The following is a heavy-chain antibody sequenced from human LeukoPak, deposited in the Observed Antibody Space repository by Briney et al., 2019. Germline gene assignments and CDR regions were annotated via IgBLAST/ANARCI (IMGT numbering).Heavy chain of an antibody. V-gene: IGHV1-69*06. Sequence: SVTVSCKASGGTFSSYAISWVRQAPGQGLEWMGGIIAIFGTANYAQKLQGRVTITADKSTSTAYMELSSLRSEDTAVYYCARDRYCSSTSCYLVDWGQGTLVTVSS. CDR1: GGTFSSYA. D-gene: IGHD2-2*01. J-gene: IGHJ4*02. CDR3: ARDRYCSSTSCYLVD. CDR2: IIAIFGTA.